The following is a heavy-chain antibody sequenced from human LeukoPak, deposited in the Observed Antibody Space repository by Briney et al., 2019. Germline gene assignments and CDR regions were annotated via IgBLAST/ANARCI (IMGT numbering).Heavy chain of an antibody. CDR2: INYSGST. Sequence: SETLSLTCTVSGGSISSSSYYWGWIRQPPGKGLEWIGSINYSGSTYYNPSLKSRVTISVDTSKNQFPLQLSSVTAADTAVYYCARVLRFLEWSFDYWGQGTLVTVSS. D-gene: IGHD3-3*01. CDR3: ARVLRFLEWSFDY. V-gene: IGHV4-39*01. CDR1: GGSISSSSYY. J-gene: IGHJ4*02.